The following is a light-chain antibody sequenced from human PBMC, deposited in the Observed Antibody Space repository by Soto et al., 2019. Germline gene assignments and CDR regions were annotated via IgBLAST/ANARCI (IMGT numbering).Light chain of an antibody. V-gene: IGKV1-9*01. J-gene: IGKJ4*01. Sequence: DIQMTQSPSFLSASVGDRITITCRASHDIRSYLAWYQQKPAKAPKLLIYGASTLQSGVPSRFSGSGSGTDFALTITSLQAEDFATYYCQQLRMYPSTFGGGTKVDI. CDR3: QQLRMYPST. CDR1: HDIRSY. CDR2: GAS.